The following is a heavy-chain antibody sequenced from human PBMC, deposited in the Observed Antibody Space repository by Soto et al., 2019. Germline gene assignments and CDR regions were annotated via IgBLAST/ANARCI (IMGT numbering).Heavy chain of an antibody. CDR3: ARDADYYYGSGSDNRFDP. V-gene: IGHV1-18*01. D-gene: IGHD3-10*01. J-gene: IGHJ5*02. Sequence: QVQLVQSGAEVKKPGASVKVSCKASGYTFTSYGVSWVRQAPGQGLEWMGWISAYNGNTNYAQKLQGRVTMTTDTSTSTAYMELRSRRSDDTAVYYCARDADYYYGSGSDNRFDPWGQGTLVTVSS. CDR2: ISAYNGNT. CDR1: GYTFTSYG.